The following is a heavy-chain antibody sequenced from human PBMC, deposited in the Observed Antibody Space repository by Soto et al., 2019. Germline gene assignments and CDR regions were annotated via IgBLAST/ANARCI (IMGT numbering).Heavy chain of an antibody. CDR3: ARGVSSSYWFDP. CDR1: GGSFRPFF. D-gene: IGHD3-10*01. J-gene: IGHJ5*02. V-gene: IGHV4-59*07. CDR2: VDYSGYT. Sequence: QVQLQESGPGLVKPSDTLSLTCTVSGGSFRPFFWSWIRQPPGKRLEWIGYVDYSGYTAYNPSLRSRVNMALETSQSQFSLPLSSVTTADTAVYYCARGVSSSYWFDPWGQGTQVAVSS.